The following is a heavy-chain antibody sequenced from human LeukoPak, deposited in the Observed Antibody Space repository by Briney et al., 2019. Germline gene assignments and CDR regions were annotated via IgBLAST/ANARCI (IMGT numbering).Heavy chain of an antibody. CDR2: IYYSGST. CDR3: ARDRTPYGSYDY. V-gene: IGHV4-59*01. J-gene: IGHJ4*02. CDR1: GGSISSYY. D-gene: IGHD3-10*01. Sequence: SETLCLTCTVSGGSISSYYWSWIRQPPGKGLEWIGYIYYSGSTNYNPSLKSRVTISVDTSKNQFSLKLSSVTAADTAVYYCARDRTPYGSYDYWGQGTLVTVSS.